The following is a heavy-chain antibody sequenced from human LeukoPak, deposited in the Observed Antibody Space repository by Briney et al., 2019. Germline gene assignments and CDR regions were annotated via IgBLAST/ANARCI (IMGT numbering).Heavy chain of an antibody. CDR1: GFTFSSYA. V-gene: IGHV4-34*01. J-gene: IGHJ4*02. CDR2: INHSGST. CDR3: ARDGSRRITIFGARPRGVDY. Sequence: PGGSLRLSCAASGFTFSSYAMSWVRQAPGKGLEWIGEINHSGSTNYDPSLKSRVTISVDTSKNQFSLKLSSVTAADTAVYYCARDGSRRITIFGARPRGVDYWGQGTLVTVSS. D-gene: IGHD3-3*01.